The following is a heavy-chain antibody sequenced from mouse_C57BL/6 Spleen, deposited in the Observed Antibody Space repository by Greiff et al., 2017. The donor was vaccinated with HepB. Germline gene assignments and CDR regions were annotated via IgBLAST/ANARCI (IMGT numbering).Heavy chain of an antibody. D-gene: IGHD1-1*01. J-gene: IGHJ4*01. CDR2: IDPSDSYT. CDR1: GYTFTSYW. CDR3: ARTVRDAMDY. Sequence: QVQLQQPGAELVKPGASVKLSCKASGYTFTSYWMQWVKQRPGQGLEWIGEIDPSDSYTNYNQKFKGKATLTVDTSSSTAYMQLSSLTSEDSAVYYCARTVRDAMDYWGQGTSVTVSS. V-gene: IGHV1-50*01.